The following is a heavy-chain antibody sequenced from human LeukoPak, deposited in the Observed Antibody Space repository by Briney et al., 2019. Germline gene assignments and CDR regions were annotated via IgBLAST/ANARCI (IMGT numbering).Heavy chain of an antibody. V-gene: IGHV4-38-2*02. CDR3: ARAPRYSLDRGANPFYFDY. J-gene: IGHJ4*02. D-gene: IGHD3-10*01. Sequence: SETLSLTCTVSGYSISSGYYWGWTRQPPGKGLEWIGSFYLSGSTSYNPSLKSRVTISVDMSKNQFSLKLSSMTAADTAVYYCARAPRYSLDRGANPFYFDYWGQGTLVTVSS. CDR1: GYSISSGYY. CDR2: FYLSGST.